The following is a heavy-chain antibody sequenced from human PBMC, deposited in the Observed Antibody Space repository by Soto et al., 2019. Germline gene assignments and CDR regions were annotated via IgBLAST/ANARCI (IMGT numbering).Heavy chain of an antibody. D-gene: IGHD1-1*01. CDR2: IYYSGST. CDR1: GGSISSGGYY. V-gene: IGHV4-31*03. Sequence: SETLSLTCTVSGGSISSGGYYWSWIRQHPGKGLEWIGYIYYSGSTYYNPSLKSRVTISVDTSKNQFSLKLSSVTAADTAVYYCARVPKPGHDIYYYYGMDVWGQGTTVTVSS. J-gene: IGHJ6*02. CDR3: ARVPKPGHDIYYYYGMDV.